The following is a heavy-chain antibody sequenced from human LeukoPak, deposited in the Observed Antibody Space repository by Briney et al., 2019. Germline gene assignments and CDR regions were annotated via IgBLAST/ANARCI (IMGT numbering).Heavy chain of an antibody. J-gene: IGHJ4*02. Sequence: ASVEVSCTVSGYTLTELSMHWVRHSPERGLEWMGGFDPDDGETIYAQKFQGRVTMTEDTSTDTAYMELSSLRSEDTAVYYCATGPSRHWVVVPDSWGQGTLVTVSS. D-gene: IGHD2-15*01. V-gene: IGHV1-24*01. CDR1: GYTLTELS. CDR2: FDPDDGET. CDR3: ATGPSRHWVVVPDS.